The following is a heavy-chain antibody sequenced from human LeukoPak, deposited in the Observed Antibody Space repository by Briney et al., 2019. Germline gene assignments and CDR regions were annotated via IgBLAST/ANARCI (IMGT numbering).Heavy chain of an antibody. Sequence: SETLSLTCTVSGGSISSYYWSWIRQPPGKGLEWIGYIYYSGSTNYNPSLKSRVTISVDTSKNQFSLKLSSVTAADTAVYYCAREWAGRYYFDYWGQGTLVTVSS. CDR3: AREWAGRYYFDY. CDR1: GGSISSYY. D-gene: IGHD3-16*01. CDR2: IYYSGST. J-gene: IGHJ4*02. V-gene: IGHV4-59*01.